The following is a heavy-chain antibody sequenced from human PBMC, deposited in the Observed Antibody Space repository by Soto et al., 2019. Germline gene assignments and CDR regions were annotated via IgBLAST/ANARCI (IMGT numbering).Heavy chain of an antibody. CDR1: GFTFSSYS. J-gene: IGHJ3*02. V-gene: IGHV3-21*01. CDR2: ISSSSSYI. CDR3: ARTLLVGFAFDI. D-gene: IGHD1-26*01. Sequence: GGSLRLSCAASGFTFSSYSMNWVRQAPGKGLEWVSSISSSSSYIYYADSVKGRFTISRDNAKNSLYLQMNSLRAEDTAVYYCARTLLVGFAFDIWGQGTRVTVSS.